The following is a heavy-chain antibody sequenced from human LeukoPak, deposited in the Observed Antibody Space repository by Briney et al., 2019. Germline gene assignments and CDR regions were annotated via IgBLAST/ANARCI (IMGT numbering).Heavy chain of an antibody. J-gene: IGHJ4*02. CDR3: AKKTSYCAGDCFPYFFDY. CDR2: ITGSSDAT. D-gene: IGHD2-21*02. CDR1: GFTFSSYV. V-gene: IGHV3-23*01. Sequence: GGSLRLSCVASGFTFSSYVMTWARQAPGEGLECVSAITGSSDATYCADSVKGRFTISRDNSKNTLFLQMNSLRAEDTAVYYCAKKTSYCAGDCFPYFFDYWGRGTLVTVSS.